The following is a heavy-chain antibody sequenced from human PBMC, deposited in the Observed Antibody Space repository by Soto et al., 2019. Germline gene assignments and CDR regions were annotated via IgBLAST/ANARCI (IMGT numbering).Heavy chain of an antibody. D-gene: IGHD5-18*01. CDR1: GGSISSSTYY. Sequence: SETLSLTCTVSGGSISSSTYYWGWMRQPPGKGLEWIGYIYYSGNPNYNPSLKSRVTISVDTSKNQFSLKLSSVTAADTAVYYCCGYSYGYWATGYYGMDVWGQGTTVTVSS. V-gene: IGHV4-61*05. J-gene: IGHJ6*02. CDR3: CGYSYGYWATGYYGMDV. CDR2: IYYSGNP.